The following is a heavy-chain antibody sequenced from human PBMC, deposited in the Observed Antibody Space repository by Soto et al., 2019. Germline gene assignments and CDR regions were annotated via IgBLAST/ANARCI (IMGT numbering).Heavy chain of an antibody. J-gene: IGHJ3*02. Sequence: SETLSLTCTVSGGSISSGGYYWSWIRQHPGKGLEWIGYIYYSGSTYYNPSLKSRVTISVDTSKNQFSLKLSSVTAADTAVYYCARFPPAGYSSSWSDXFDIWGQGTMVTVSS. CDR1: GGSISSGGYY. D-gene: IGHD6-13*01. CDR3: ARFPPAGYSSSWSDXFDI. V-gene: IGHV4-31*03. CDR2: IYYSGST.